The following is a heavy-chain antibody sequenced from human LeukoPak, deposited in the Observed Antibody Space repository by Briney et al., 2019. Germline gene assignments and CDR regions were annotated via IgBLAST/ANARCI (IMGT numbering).Heavy chain of an antibody. CDR3: ARLRYCSSTSCEITGAFEI. CDR2: ISSSSSYI. V-gene: IGHV3-21*01. D-gene: IGHD2-2*01. CDR1: GFTFSSYS. Sequence: GGSLRLSCAASGFTFSSYSMNWVRQAPGKGLEWVSSISSSSSYIYYADSVKGRFTISRDNAKNSLYLQMNSLRAEDTAVYYCARLRYCSSTSCEITGAFEIWGQGTMVTVFS. J-gene: IGHJ3*02.